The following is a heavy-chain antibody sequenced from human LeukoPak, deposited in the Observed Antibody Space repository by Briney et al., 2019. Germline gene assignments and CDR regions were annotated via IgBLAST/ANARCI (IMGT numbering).Heavy chain of an antibody. J-gene: IGHJ4*02. CDR3: ASHHPNYYDSFSGFDY. V-gene: IGHV3-66*04. CDR2: TYSGGST. D-gene: IGHD3-22*01. CDR1: GFTVSSNY. Sequence: PGGSLRLSCAASGFTVSSNYMSWVRQAPGKGLEWVSVTYSGGSTYYADSVKDRFTISRDNSKNTLYLQMNSLRAEDTAVYYCASHHPNYYDSFSGFDYWGQGTLVTVSS.